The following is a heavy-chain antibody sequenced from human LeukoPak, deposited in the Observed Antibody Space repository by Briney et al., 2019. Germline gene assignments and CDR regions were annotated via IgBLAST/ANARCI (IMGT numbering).Heavy chain of an antibody. Sequence: PGGSLRLSCAASGFTFSSYSMNWVRQAPGKGLEWVSSISSSSSYIYYADSVKGRFTISRDNAKNSLYQQMNSLRAEDTAVYHCARERRYYDSSDYFNDAFDIWGQGTMVTVSS. CDR1: GFTFSSYS. CDR3: ARERRYYDSSDYFNDAFDI. V-gene: IGHV3-21*01. CDR2: ISSSSSYI. D-gene: IGHD3-22*01. J-gene: IGHJ3*02.